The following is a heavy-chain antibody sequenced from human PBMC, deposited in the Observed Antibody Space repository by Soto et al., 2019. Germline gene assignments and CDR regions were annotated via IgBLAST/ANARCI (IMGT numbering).Heavy chain of an antibody. D-gene: IGHD6-19*01. J-gene: IGHJ4*02. CDR1: GFTFSDYY. CDR3: AKYLSGWSNPWDH. V-gene: IGHV3-11*06. Sequence: EASLRLSCAVSGFTFSDYYMSWIRQAPGKGLEWISYISSSSGTFTNYADSVKGRFTISRDNAKNSLFLQMNSLRAEDTGVYYCAKYLSGWSNPWDHWGPGTLVTVSS. CDR2: ISSSSGTFT.